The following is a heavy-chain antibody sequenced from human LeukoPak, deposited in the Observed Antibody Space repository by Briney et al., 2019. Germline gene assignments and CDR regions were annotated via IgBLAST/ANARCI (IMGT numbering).Heavy chain of an antibody. CDR1: GYTFTSYY. D-gene: IGHD2-2*01. CDR2: INPSGGST. CDR3: ARDASSTSSGAFDI. J-gene: IGHJ3*02. V-gene: IGHV1-46*01. Sequence: ASVKVSCKASGYTFTSYYMHWVRQAPGQGLEWMGIINPSGGSTSYAQKFQGRVTITRDTSASTAYMELSSLRSEETAVYYCARDASSTSSGAFDIWGQGTMVTVSS.